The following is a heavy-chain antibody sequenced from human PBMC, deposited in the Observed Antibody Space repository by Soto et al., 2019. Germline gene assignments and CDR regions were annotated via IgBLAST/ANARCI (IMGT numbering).Heavy chain of an antibody. J-gene: IGHJ5*02. Sequence: PSETLSLTCTVSGGSISSSSYYWDWIRQPPGKGLEWIGSIYYSGNTYYNPSLKSRLTISVDTSKNQFSLKLSSVTAADTAVYFCARKFYSSNWYNWFDPWGQGTLVTVSS. CDR3: ARKFYSSNWYNWFDP. D-gene: IGHD6-13*01. CDR2: IYYSGNT. CDR1: GGSISSSSYY. V-gene: IGHV4-39*01.